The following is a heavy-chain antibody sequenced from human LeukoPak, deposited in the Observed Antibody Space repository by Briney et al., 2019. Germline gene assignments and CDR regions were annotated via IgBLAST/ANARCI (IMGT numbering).Heavy chain of an antibody. Sequence: PSETLSLTCTVSGGSISSYYWSWIRQPPGKGLEWIGFIYYSGSANYNPSLRSRVTISVDTSKNQFSLKLTSVTAADTAVYYCARTGVVATSYFFDYWGHGTLVTASS. J-gene: IGHJ4*01. D-gene: IGHD5-12*01. CDR1: GGSISSYY. CDR3: ARTGVVATSYFFDY. V-gene: IGHV4-59*01. CDR2: IYYSGSA.